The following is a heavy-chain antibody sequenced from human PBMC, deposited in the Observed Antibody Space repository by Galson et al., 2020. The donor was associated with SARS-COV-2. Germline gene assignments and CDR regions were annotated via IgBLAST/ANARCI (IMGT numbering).Heavy chain of an antibody. D-gene: IGHD3-22*01. J-gene: IGHJ5*02. CDR3: ARTIFGQSIMIVVVPRHWFDP. CDR2: ISAYNGNT. Sequence: ASVKVSCKASGYTFTSYGISWVRQAPGQGLEWMGWISAYNGNTNYAQKPQGRVTMTTDTSTSTAYMELRSLRSDDKAVYYCARTIFGQSIMIVVVPRHWFDPWGQATLVTVSS. CDR1: GYTFTSYG. V-gene: IGHV1-18*01.